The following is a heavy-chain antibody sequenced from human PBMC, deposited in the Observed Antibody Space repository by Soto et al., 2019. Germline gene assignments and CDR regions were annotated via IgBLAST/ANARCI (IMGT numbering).Heavy chain of an antibody. CDR2: ISAYNGNT. CDR1: GYTFTSYG. J-gene: IGHJ4*02. Sequence: ASVKVSCKASGYTFTSYGISWVRQAPGQGLEWMGWISAYNGNTNYAQKLQGRVTMTTDTSTSTAYMELRSLRSDDTAVYYCASHYGDFYGERGFDYWGQGTLVTVSS. CDR3: ASHYGDFYGERGFDY. V-gene: IGHV1-18*01. D-gene: IGHD4-17*01.